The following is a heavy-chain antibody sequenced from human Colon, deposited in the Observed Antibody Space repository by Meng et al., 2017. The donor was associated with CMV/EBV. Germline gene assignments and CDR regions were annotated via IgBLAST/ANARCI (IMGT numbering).Heavy chain of an antibody. J-gene: IGHJ6*02. V-gene: IGHV3-9*01. CDR3: AKDVGANFFYGLDV. CDR1: GFTFGDHA. D-gene: IGHD1-26*01. CDR2: ITWNSETL. Sequence: SLRLSCAASGFTFGDHAMHWVRQVPGKGPEWVAGITWNSETLAYGDSVKGRFTVSRDNAKTALYLQMDSLRAEDTALYYCAKDVGANFFYGLDVWGQGTTVTVSS.